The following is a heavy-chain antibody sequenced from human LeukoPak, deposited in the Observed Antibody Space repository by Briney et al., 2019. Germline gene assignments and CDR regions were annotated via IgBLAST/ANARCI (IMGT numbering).Heavy chain of an antibody. CDR3: ARVFWEKDGFIGAFDI. CDR2: ISSSGSTI. CDR1: GFTFSSYE. J-gene: IGHJ3*02. D-gene: IGHD3-3*01. V-gene: IGHV3-48*03. Sequence: GGSLRLSCAASGFTFSSYEMDWVRQAPGRGLEWVSYISSSGSTIYYADSVKGRFTISRDNSKNTLYLQMNSLRAEDTAVYYCARVFWEKDGFIGAFDIWGQGTMVTVSS.